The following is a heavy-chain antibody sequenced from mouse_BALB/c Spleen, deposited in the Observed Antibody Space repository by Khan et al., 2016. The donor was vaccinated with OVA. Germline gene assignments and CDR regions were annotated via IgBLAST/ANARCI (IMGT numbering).Heavy chain of an antibody. CDR2: IRYDGDS. D-gene: IGHD3-1*01. CDR3: ARGGSSGPAWFAY. V-gene: IGHV3-6*01. CDR1: GYSITSGYF. J-gene: IGHJ3*01. Sequence: EVQLVESGPGLVKPSQSLSLTCSVTGYSITSGYFWNWIRQFPGNKLEWMGYIRYDGDSNYNPSLKNRISITRVTSKNQVFLKLNSVTPEDTATFYCARGGSSGPAWFAYWGQGTLVTVSP.